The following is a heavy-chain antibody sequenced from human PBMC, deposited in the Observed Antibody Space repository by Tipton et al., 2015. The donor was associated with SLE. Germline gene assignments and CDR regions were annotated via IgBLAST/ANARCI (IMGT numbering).Heavy chain of an antibody. J-gene: IGHJ3*02. Sequence: TLSLTCTVSGGSLSTYFWHWIRQPPGKGLEWIGYIYHTGSTNSNPPLKSRVTMSVDTSKNQFSLKLTSVTAADTAVYYCARDRPFYDAFFDIWGQGTMVTVSS. CDR1: GGSLSTYF. CDR3: ARDRPFYDAFFDI. CDR2: IYHTGST. V-gene: IGHV4-59*01. D-gene: IGHD3-16*01.